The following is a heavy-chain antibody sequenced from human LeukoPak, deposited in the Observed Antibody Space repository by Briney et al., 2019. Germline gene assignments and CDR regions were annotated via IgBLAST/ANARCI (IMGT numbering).Heavy chain of an antibody. Sequence: KPSETLSLTCTVSGGSISSGGYYWSWIRQPPGKGLEWIGYIYHSGSTYYNPSLKSRVTISVDRSKNQFSLKLRSMTAADTAVYYCARSRGNSGYDVDYWGQGTLVTVSS. CDR2: IYHSGST. CDR1: GGSISSGGYY. CDR3: ARSRGNSGYDVDY. D-gene: IGHD5-12*01. J-gene: IGHJ4*02. V-gene: IGHV4-30-2*01.